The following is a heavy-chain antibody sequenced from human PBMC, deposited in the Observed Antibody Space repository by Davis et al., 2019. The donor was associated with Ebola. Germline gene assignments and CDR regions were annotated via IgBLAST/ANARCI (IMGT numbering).Heavy chain of an antibody. Sequence: GESLKISCAASGFRFNTYWMTRVRQAPGKGLEWVANIKPDGSVKYYVDSVKGRFTISRDNAKNSLYLEMSSLGAEDTAVYYCATDLNWAGSWGQGTLVTVSS. CDR1: GFRFNTYW. J-gene: IGHJ4*02. V-gene: IGHV3-7*04. CDR2: IKPDGSVK. D-gene: IGHD1-1*01. CDR3: ATDLNWAGS.